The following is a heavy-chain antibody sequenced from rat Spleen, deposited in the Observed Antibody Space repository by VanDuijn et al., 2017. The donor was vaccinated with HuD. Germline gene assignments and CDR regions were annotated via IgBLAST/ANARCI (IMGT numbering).Heavy chain of an antibody. CDR1: GFTFDDYY. Sequence: EVQLVESGGGLVRPGRSLKLSCAASGFTFDDYYMAWVRQAPKKGLEWVASISPSGRGIYYRDSVKGRFTISRDNAKSSLYLQMDSLRSEDTATYYCTTDGYGYFDFWGPGTMVTVSS. J-gene: IGHJ1*01. CDR2: ISPSGRGI. CDR3: TTDGYGYFDF. V-gene: IGHV5-20*01.